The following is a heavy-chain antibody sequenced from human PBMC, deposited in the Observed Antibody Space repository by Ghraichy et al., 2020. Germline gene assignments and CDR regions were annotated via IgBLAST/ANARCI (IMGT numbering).Heavy chain of an antibody. J-gene: IGHJ3*02. Sequence: GGSLRLSCAASGFTFSSYGMHWVRQAPGKGLEWVAVIWYDGSNKYYADSVKGRFTISRDNSKNTLYLQMNSLRAEDTAVYYCAKEGILGGDGYNYDAFDIWGQGTMVTVSS. CDR2: IWYDGSNK. CDR3: AKEGILGGDGYNYDAFDI. CDR1: GFTFSSYG. D-gene: IGHD5-24*01. V-gene: IGHV3-33*06.